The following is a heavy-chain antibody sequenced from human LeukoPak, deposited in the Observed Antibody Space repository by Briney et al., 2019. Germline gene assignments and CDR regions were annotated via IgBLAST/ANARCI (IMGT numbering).Heavy chain of an antibody. CDR1: GGSISSYY. D-gene: IGHD3-9*01. Sequence: SETLSLTCTVSGGSISSYYWSWIRQPPGKGLEWIGYIYYSGSTNYNPSLKSRVTISVDTSKNHFSLKLSSVTAADTAMYYCARHLILTGDAFDIWGQGTMVTVSS. CDR2: IYYSGST. CDR3: ARHLILTGDAFDI. V-gene: IGHV4-59*08. J-gene: IGHJ3*02.